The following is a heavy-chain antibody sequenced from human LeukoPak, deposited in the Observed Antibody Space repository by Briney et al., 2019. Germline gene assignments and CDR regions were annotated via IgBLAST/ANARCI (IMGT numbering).Heavy chain of an antibody. CDR1: GFTVSSNY. J-gene: IGHJ4*02. Sequence: GGSLRLSCAASGFTVSSNYMSWVRQAPGKGLEWVSVIYSGGSTYYADSVKGRFPISRDNSKNTLYLQMNSLRAEDTAVYYCASNVDTAMVGGDYYFDYWGQGTLVTVSS. D-gene: IGHD5-18*01. CDR2: IYSGGST. V-gene: IGHV3-66*01. CDR3: ASNVDTAMVGGDYYFDY.